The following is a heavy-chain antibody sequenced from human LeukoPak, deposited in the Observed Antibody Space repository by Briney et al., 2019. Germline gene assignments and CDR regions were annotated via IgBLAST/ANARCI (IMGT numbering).Heavy chain of an antibody. CDR2: INPNSGGT. CDR3: ARDGYYYGSGSYQGVSLNWFDP. V-gene: IGHV1-2*02. Sequence: ASVKVSCKASGYTFTGYYMHWVRQAPGQGLEWMGWINPNSGGTNYAQKFQGRVTMTRDTSISTAYMELSRLRSEDTAVYYCARDGYYYGSGSYQGVSLNWFDPWGQGTLVTVSS. D-gene: IGHD3-10*01. CDR1: GYTFTGYY. J-gene: IGHJ5*02.